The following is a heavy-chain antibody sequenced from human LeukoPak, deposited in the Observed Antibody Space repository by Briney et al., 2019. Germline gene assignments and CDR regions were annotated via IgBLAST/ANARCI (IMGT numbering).Heavy chain of an antibody. Sequence: PGGSQRLSCAGSGFTFSSYAMTWVRQAPGKGLEWVGRIKSKTDGGTTDYAAPVKGRFTISRDDSKNTLYLHMSSLKTEDTAVYYCTALCGFAFDIWGQATMVTFFS. V-gene: IGHV3-15*01. J-gene: IGHJ3*02. CDR3: TALCGFAFDI. CDR1: GFTFSSYA. CDR2: IKSKTDGGTT.